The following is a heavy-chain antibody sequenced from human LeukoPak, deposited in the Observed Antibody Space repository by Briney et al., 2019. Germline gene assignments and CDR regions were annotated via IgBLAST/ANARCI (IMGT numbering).Heavy chain of an antibody. J-gene: IGHJ4*02. D-gene: IGHD1-26*01. CDR3: ASSGTYYRDFDY. CDR1: GGSISSSNW. V-gene: IGHV4-4*02. CDR2: IYHSGST. Sequence: PSETLSLTCAVSGGSISSSNWWSWVRQPPGKGLEWIGEIYHSGSTSYNPSLKSRVTISVDKSKNQFSLNLSSVTAADTAVYYCASSGTYYRDFDYWGPGTLVTVSS.